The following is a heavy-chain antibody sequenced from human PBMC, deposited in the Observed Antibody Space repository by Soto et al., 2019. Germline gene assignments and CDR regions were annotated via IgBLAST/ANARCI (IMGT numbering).Heavy chain of an antibody. D-gene: IGHD1-1*01. CDR3: AIILNSILDNY. CDR1: GYTFTSYD. CDR2: MNPNSGNT. V-gene: IGHV1-8*01. J-gene: IGHJ4*02. Sequence: GASEKVSCKASGYTFTSYDINWVRQATGQGLEWMGWMNPNSGNTGYAQKFQGRVTMTRDTSISTAYMELSSLRSEDTAVYYCAIILNSILDNYWGQGTLVTVSS.